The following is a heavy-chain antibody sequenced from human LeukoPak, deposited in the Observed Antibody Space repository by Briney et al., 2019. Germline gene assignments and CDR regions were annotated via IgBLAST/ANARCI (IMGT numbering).Heavy chain of an antibody. V-gene: IGHV1-8*01. J-gene: IGHJ4*02. CDR1: GYTFTSYD. CDR2: MNPNSGNT. CDR3: ARGRLSNYYDSSGLVDY. D-gene: IGHD3-22*01. Sequence: GASVKVSCKASGYTFTSYDINWVRQATGQGLEWMGWMNPNSGNTGYAQKFQGRVTMTRNTSISTAYMELSSLRSEDTAVYYCARGRLSNYYDSSGLVDYWGQGTPVTVSS.